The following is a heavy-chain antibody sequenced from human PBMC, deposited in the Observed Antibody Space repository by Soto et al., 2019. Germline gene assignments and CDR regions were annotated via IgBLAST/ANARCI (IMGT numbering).Heavy chain of an antibody. CDR2: IDPSDSYT. D-gene: IGHD6-13*01. Sequence: PGESLKISCNGSGYSFTSYWISWVRQMPGKGLEWMGRIDPSDSYTNYSPSFQGHVTISADKSISTAYLQWSSLKASDTAMYYCARAAGNWFDPWGQGTLVTVSS. CDR3: ARAAGNWFDP. J-gene: IGHJ5*02. V-gene: IGHV5-10-1*01. CDR1: GYSFTSYW.